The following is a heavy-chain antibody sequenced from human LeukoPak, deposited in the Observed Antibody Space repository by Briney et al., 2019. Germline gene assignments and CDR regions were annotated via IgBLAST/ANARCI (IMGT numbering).Heavy chain of an antibody. J-gene: IGHJ3*02. V-gene: IGHV3-23*01. CDR1: GFTFSSYG. D-gene: IGHD2-21*01. CDR2: ISGSGGST. Sequence: GGSLRLSCAASGFTFSSYGMSWVRQAPGKGLEWVSAISGSGGSTYYADSVKGRFTISRDNSKNTLYLQMNSLRAEDTAVYYCAKDAGPARELWYAFDIWGQGTMVTVSS. CDR3: AKDAGPARELWYAFDI.